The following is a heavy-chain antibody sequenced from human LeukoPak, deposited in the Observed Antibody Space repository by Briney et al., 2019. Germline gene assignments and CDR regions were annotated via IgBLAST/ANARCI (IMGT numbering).Heavy chain of an antibody. V-gene: IGHV3-64D*06. Sequence: GGSLRLPCSASGVSFNNFPEHRGRQAPGKGLEYVAAITINIDRTFYADSVNGRFTISRDNSRNTLYLQMSSLRPEDTALYYCVKPAGVLLIQYWCYSWGQGTLVTVSS. J-gene: IGHJ4*02. CDR3: VKPAGVLLIQYWCYS. CDR2: ITINIDRT. D-gene: IGHD2-8*02. CDR1: GVSFNNFP.